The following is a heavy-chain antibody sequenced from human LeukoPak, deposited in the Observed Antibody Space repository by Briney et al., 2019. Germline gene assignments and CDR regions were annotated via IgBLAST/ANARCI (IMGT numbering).Heavy chain of an antibody. Sequence: SVKVSCKASGGTFSSYAISWVRQAPGQGLEWMGGIIPIFGTANYTQKFQGRVTITTDESTSTAYMELSSLRSEDTAVYYCASMVVAATKRAGYFDYWGQGTLVTVSS. CDR3: ASMVVAATKRAGYFDY. D-gene: IGHD2-15*01. J-gene: IGHJ4*02. V-gene: IGHV1-69*05. CDR2: IIPIFGTA. CDR1: GGTFSSYA.